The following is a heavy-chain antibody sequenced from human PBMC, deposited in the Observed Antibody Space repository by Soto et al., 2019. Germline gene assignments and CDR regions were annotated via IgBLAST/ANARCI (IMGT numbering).Heavy chain of an antibody. CDR2: LSSDGFGA. Sequence: GSLRLSCAASGFSMSRYWMHWVRQAPARGLESVSRLSSDGFGAAYADSVKGRFTISRDNDKGLVYLQMNSLRAEDTAVYYCARDPPLSMIVVVGVDDFWGQGTLVTVSS. CDR1: GFSMSRYW. CDR3: ARDPPLSMIVVVGVDDF. J-gene: IGHJ4*02. D-gene: IGHD3-22*01. V-gene: IGHV3-74*03.